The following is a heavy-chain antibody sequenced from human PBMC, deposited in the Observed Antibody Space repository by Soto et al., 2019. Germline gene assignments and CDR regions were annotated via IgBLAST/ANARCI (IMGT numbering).Heavy chain of an antibody. CDR2: ISGSGGST. CDR1: GFTFSSYA. J-gene: IGHJ4*02. V-gene: IGHV3-23*01. D-gene: IGHD1-26*01. Sequence: EVQLLESGGGLVQPGGSLRLSCAASGFTFSSYAMRWVRQAPVKGLEWVSAISGSGGSTYYADSVKGRFTISRDNSKNQRYLQMNSLRAGDTAVYYCARRGSGSYYDYWGQGTLVTVSS. CDR3: ARRGSGSYYDY.